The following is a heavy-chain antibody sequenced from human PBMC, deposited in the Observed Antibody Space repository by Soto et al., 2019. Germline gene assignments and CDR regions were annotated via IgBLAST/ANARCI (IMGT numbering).Heavy chain of an antibody. CDR2: ISYDGSNK. V-gene: IGHV3-30-3*01. J-gene: IGHJ4*02. CDR3: ARVSVEGATSY. Sequence: GGSLRLSCAASGFTFSSYAMHWVRQAPGKGLEWVAVISYDGSNKYYADSVKGRFTISRDNSKNTLYLQMNSLRAEDTAVYYCARVSVEGATSYWGQGTLVTVSS. CDR1: GFTFSSYA. D-gene: IGHD1-26*01.